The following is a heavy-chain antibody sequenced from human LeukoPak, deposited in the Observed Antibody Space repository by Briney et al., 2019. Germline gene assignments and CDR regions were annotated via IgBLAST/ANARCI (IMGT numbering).Heavy chain of an antibody. D-gene: IGHD4-17*01. J-gene: IGHJ6*02. CDR3: ARTEGYGDYPSSPTYYYGMDV. CDR2: INPNSGGT. V-gene: IGHV1-2*02. CDR1: GYTFTGYY. Sequence: ASVKVSCKAFGYTFTGYYMHWVRQAPGQGLEWMGWINPNSGGTNYAQKFQGRVTMTRDTSISTAYMELSRLRSDDTAVYYCARTEGYGDYPSSPTYYYGMDVWGQGTTVTVSS.